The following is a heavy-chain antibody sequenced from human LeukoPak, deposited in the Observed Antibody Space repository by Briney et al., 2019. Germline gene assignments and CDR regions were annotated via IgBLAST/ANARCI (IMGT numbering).Heavy chain of an antibody. Sequence: APVKRSCTASGYTFTSYGISWVRQAPGQGLEWMGWISAYNGNTNYAQKLQGRVTMTTDTSTSTAYMELRSLRSDDTAVYYCRSGPTFDYWGQGTLVTVSS. V-gene: IGHV1-18*01. CDR2: ISAYNGNT. CDR3: RSGPTFDY. CDR1: GYTFTSYG. J-gene: IGHJ4*02.